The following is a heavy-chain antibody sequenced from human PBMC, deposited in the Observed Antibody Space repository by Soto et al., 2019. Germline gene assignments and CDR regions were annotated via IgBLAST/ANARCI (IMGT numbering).Heavy chain of an antibody. Sequence: GPGPGKPSETLSLTRTVSGGSISSGDYYWSWIPQPPGKGLEWIGYIYYSGSTYYNPSLKSRVTISVDTSKNQFSLKLSSVTAADTAVYYCARGSGYSYIFDYWGQGTLVTVSS. V-gene: IGHV4-30-4*01. CDR2: IYYSGST. J-gene: IGHJ4*02. CDR3: ARGSGYSYIFDY. CDR1: GGSISSGDYY. D-gene: IGHD5-18*01.